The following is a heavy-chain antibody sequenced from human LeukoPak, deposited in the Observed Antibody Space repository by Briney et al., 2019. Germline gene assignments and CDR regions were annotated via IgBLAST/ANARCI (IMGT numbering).Heavy chain of an antibody. CDR3: ARDSSSWCFDY. J-gene: IGHJ4*02. D-gene: IGHD6-13*01. CDR2: ISYGGSNK. Sequence: SGGSLRLSSAASGFTFSSYAMHWVRQAPGKGLEWVAVISYGGSNKYYADSVKGRFTISRDNSKNTLYLQMNSLRAEDTAVYYCARDSSSWCFDYWGQGTLVTVSS. CDR1: GFTFSSYA. V-gene: IGHV3-30-3*01.